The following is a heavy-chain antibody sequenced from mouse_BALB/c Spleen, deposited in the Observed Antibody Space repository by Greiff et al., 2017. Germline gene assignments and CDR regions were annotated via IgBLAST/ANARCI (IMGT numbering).Heavy chain of an antibody. D-gene: IGHD1-2*01. V-gene: IGHV1-31*01. CDR1: GYSFTGYY. CDR2: INPYNGAT. CDR3: ARSIDYGYYFDY. Sequence: EVQLQESGPELVKPGASVKISCKASGYSFTGYYMHWVKQSHVKSLEWIGRINPYNGATSYNQNFKDKASLTVDKSSSTAYMELHSLTSEDSAVYYCARSIDYGYYFDYWGQGTTLTVSS. J-gene: IGHJ2*01.